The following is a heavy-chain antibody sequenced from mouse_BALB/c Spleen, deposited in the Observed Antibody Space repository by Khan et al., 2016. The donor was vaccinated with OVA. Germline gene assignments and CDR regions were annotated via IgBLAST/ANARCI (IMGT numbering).Heavy chain of an antibody. D-gene: IGHD2-14*01. J-gene: IGHJ2*01. CDR1: GYSFTSYW. CDR3: TSSCDSYDLDY. Sequence: VQLKESGTVLARPGASVKMSCKASGYSFTSYWMHWVKQRPGQGLEWIGAIYPGISDTRYNQNFKVKAILTAVTSASTAYMEISSLTTEDSAVYFCTSSCDSYDLDYWGQGTTLTVSS. CDR2: IYPGISDT. V-gene: IGHV1-5*01.